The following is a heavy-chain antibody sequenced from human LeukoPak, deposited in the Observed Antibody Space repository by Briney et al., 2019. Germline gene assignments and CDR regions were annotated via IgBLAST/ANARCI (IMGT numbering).Heavy chain of an antibody. CDR2: INAGNGNT. V-gene: IGHV1-3*01. J-gene: IGHJ6*02. D-gene: IGHD3-9*01. CDR1: GGTFSSYA. Sequence: WASVKVSCKASGGTFSSYAISWVRQAPGQRLEWMGWINAGNGNTKYSQKFQGRVTITRDTSASTACMELSSLRSEDTAVYYCAREDDILTMGMDVWGQGTTVTVSS. CDR3: AREDDILTMGMDV.